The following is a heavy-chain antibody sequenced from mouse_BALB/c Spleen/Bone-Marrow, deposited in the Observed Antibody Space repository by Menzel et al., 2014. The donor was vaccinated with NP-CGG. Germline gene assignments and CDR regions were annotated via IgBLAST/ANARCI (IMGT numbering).Heavy chain of an antibody. D-gene: IGHD2-3*01. Sequence: DVHLVESGPSLVKPSQTLSLTCSVTGDSITSGYWNWIRKFPGNKLEYMGYISYSGNTYYNPSLKSRTSITRDTSKNQYYLQVNSVTTEDTATYYCATYDGYCFDYWGQGTPLTVSS. J-gene: IGHJ2*01. CDR1: GDSITSGY. CDR2: ISYSGNT. V-gene: IGHV3-8*02. CDR3: ATYDGYCFDY.